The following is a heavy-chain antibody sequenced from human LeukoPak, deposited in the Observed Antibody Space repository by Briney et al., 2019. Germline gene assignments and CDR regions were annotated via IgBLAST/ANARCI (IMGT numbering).Heavy chain of an antibody. D-gene: IGHD5-18*01. V-gene: IGHV4-34*01. CDR2: IYYSGST. J-gene: IGHJ4*02. CDR3: ARTAMVIDY. Sequence: PSETLSLTCAVYGGSFSGYYWSWIRQPPGKGLEWIGSIYYSGSTYYNPSLKSRVTISVDTSKNQFSLKLSSVTAADTAVYYCARTAMVIDYWGQGTLVTVSS. CDR1: GGSFSGYY.